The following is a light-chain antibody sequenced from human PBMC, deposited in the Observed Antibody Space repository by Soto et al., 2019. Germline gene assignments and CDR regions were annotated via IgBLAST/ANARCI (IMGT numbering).Light chain of an antibody. CDR2: DVA. J-gene: IGLJ3*02. CDR3: SSYAGTYTWV. CDR1: SSNVGGYNF. V-gene: IGLV2-11*01. Sequence: ALTQPRSVSGSPGQSVTISCTGTSSNVGGYNFVSWYQQHPGKAPKLIIYDVAKRPSGVPDRFSGSKSYNTASLTISGLQAEDEADYYCSSYAGTYTWVFGGGTKVTVL.